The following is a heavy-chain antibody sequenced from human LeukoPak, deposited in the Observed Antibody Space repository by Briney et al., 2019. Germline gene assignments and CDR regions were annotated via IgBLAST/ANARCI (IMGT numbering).Heavy chain of an antibody. CDR3: ARLAGVHDYSNYGQFDY. CDR2: ISSSSSTI. D-gene: IGHD4-11*01. V-gene: IGHV3-48*01. Sequence: GGSLRLSCAASGFTFSSYSMNWVRQAPGKGLEWVSYISSSSSTIYYADSVRGRFTISRDNAKNSLYLQMNSLRAEDTAVYYCARLAGVHDYSNYGQFDYWGQGTLVTVSS. CDR1: GFTFSSYS. J-gene: IGHJ4*02.